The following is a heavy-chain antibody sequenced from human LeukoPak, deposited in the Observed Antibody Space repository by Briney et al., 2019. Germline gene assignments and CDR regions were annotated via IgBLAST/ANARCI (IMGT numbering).Heavy chain of an antibody. CDR2: INPSGVTT. Sequence: ASVKVSCKASGYTFTHYYMHWVRQAPGQGLEWMGIINPSGVTTQYAQTFQGRVTLTRDTSTNTVYMDLSSLRSEDTAIYFCARGVVSTSGYFDLWGQGTLVTVSS. CDR3: ARGVVSTSGYFDL. J-gene: IGHJ4*02. D-gene: IGHD3-3*01. CDR1: GYTFTHYY. V-gene: IGHV1-46*01.